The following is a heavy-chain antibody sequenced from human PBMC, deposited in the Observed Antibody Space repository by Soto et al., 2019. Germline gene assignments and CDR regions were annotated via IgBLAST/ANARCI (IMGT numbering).Heavy chain of an antibody. D-gene: IGHD4-17*01. V-gene: IGHV1-69*13. J-gene: IGHJ2*01. CDR2: IIPIFGTA. CDR3: ARDRLGYGGNSYWYFDL. CDR1: GGTFSIYA. Sequence: ASLNVSCKASGGTFSIYAISWVRDAPGQGLEWMGGIIPIFGTANYAQKFQGRVTITADESTSTAYMELSSLRSEDTAVYYCARDRLGYGGNSYWYFDLWGRGTLVTVSS.